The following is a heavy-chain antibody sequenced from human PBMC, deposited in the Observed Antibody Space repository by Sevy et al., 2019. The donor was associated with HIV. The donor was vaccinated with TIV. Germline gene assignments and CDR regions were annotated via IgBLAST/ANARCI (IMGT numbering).Heavy chain of an antibody. Sequence: GGSLRLSCAASGFTFNNYAMSWVRQAPGKGLEGKGLEWVSTISGGGGGTYYADSVRGRFPISRDNSKNTLYLQVNSLGVEDTAGYYCAKHYIHDIADGWYFDLWGRGTLVTVSS. CDR2: ISGGGGGT. V-gene: IGHV3-23*01. CDR3: AKHYIHDIADGWYFDL. CDR1: GFTFNNYA. D-gene: IGHD6-13*01. J-gene: IGHJ2*01.